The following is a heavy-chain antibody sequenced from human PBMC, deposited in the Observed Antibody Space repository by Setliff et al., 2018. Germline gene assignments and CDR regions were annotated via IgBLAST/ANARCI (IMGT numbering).Heavy chain of an antibody. J-gene: IGHJ5*02. CDR1: GYTFTDDA. CDR2: INPDKGNT. D-gene: IGHD3-10*01. CDR3: ARDVSPYGSGNYYVINWFDP. V-gene: IGHV1-3*01. Sequence: ASVKVSCKASGYTFTDDAIHWVRQAPGQRPEWMGWINPDKGNTKYSQKFQDRVTIIRDTSASTAYMELSSLRSEDTAVYYCARDVSPYGSGNYYVINWFDPWGQGTLVTVSS.